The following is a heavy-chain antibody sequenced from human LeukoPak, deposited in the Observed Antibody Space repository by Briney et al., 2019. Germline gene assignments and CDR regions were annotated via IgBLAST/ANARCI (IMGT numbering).Heavy chain of an antibody. Sequence: PGGSLRLSCAASGFTFSSYLMHWVRQAPGKGLVWASRINTDGSSTSYADSVKGRFTISRDNAKNTLYLQMNSLRAEDTAVYYCARDGRRTALDYWGQGTLVTVSS. CDR3: ARDGRRTALDY. CDR1: GFTFSSYL. CDR2: INTDGSST. J-gene: IGHJ4*02. V-gene: IGHV3-74*01. D-gene: IGHD2-21*02.